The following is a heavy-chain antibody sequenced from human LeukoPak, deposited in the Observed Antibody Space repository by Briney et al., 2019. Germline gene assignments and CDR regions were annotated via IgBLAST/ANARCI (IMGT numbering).Heavy chain of an antibody. V-gene: IGHV3-48*03. J-gene: IGHJ4*02. CDR1: GFTFSSYE. D-gene: IGHD5-18*01. Sequence: GGTLRLSCAASGFTFSSYEMNWVRQAPGKGLEWVSYISSSGSTIYYADSVKGRFTISRDNAKNSLYLQMNSLRAEDTAVYYCARDTGQLWLPHYYFDYWGQGTLVTVSS. CDR2: ISSSGSTI. CDR3: ARDTGQLWLPHYYFDY.